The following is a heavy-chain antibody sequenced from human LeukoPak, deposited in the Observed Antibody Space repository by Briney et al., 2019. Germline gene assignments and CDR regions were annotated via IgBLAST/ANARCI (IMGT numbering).Heavy chain of an antibody. CDR1: GDSFNSFA. J-gene: IGHJ4*02. V-gene: IGHV1-69*10. Sequence: SAKVSCKASGDSFNSFAISWVRRAPGQGLEWMGGIIPVFGITNYPQKFQDRVTITAHKSTNTVYMELRSLRSDDTSVYYCARTKNLAAAGSFFDSWGQGTLVTVSS. D-gene: IGHD6-13*01. CDR2: IIPVFGIT. CDR3: ARTKNLAAAGSFFDS.